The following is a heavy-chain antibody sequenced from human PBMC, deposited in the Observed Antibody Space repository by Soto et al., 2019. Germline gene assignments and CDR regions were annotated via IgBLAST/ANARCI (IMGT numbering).Heavy chain of an antibody. CDR3: ARDMGGNWFDP. Sequence: SLRLSCAASGFTFSSDGMHLVRQAPVNGLEWVAVIWYDGSNKYYADSVKGRFTISRDNSKNTLYLQMNSLRAEDTAVYYCARDMGGNWFDPWGQGTLVTVSS. V-gene: IGHV3-33*01. J-gene: IGHJ5*02. D-gene: IGHD3-10*01. CDR1: GFTFSSDG. CDR2: IWYDGSNK.